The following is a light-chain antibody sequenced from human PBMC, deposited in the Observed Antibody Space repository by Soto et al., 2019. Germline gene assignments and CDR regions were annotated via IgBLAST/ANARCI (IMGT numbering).Light chain of an antibody. Sequence: EIVMTQSPATLSVSPGERVTLSCRASQSISSNLAWYQQKPGQAPRLLIYGASTRAAGIPAKFSGSGSGTEFILTISSLQSQDVAVYYCQQYNNWLPLTFGGGTKVEVK. CDR2: GAS. J-gene: IGKJ4*01. CDR1: QSISSN. V-gene: IGKV3-15*01. CDR3: QQYNNWLPLT.